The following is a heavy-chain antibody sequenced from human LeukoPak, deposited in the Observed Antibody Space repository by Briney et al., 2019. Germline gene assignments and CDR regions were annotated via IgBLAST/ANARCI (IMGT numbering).Heavy chain of an antibody. CDR3: ARMYSDSSGYDHDALDI. CDR1: GFIFSSYS. V-gene: IGHV3-48*01. D-gene: IGHD3-22*01. J-gene: IGHJ3*02. CDR2: ISSSSSSI. Sequence: GGSLRLSCAASGFIFSSYSMNWVRQAPGKGLEWVSYISSSSSSIYYADCVKGRFTISRDNAKNSLYLQMNSLRAEDTAVYYCARMYSDSSGYDHDALDIWGQGTMVTVSS.